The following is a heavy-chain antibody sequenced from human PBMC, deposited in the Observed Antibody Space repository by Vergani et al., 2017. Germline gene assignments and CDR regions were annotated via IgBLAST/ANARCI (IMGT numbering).Heavy chain of an antibody. CDR1: GGPMSGYY. J-gene: IGHJ4*02. Sequence: QVRLQESGPGLVKPSETLSLTCSVSGGPMSGYYWSWIRQPPGKELEWIGYMYHSGSTNYNPSLETRVTISGDTSKNQFSLKLNSVTAADTAVYYCGRVADFYGLGSRLLGLWGQRVLVTVSS. CDR3: GRVADFYGLGSRLLGL. D-gene: IGHD3-10*01. CDR2: MYHSGST. V-gene: IGHV4-59*01.